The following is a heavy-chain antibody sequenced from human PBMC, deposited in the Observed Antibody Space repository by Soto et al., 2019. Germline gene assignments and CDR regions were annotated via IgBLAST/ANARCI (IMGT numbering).Heavy chain of an antibody. CDR1: GFTFSSYG. Sequence: GGSLRLSCAASGFTFSSYGMHWVRQAPGKGLEWVAVISYDGSNKYYADSVKGRFTISRDNSKNTLYLQMNSLRAEDTAVYYCAKDQALRTHDYGDYPTDYYYYGMDVWGQGTTVTVSS. D-gene: IGHD4-17*01. V-gene: IGHV3-30*18. J-gene: IGHJ6*02. CDR3: AKDQALRTHDYGDYPTDYYYYGMDV. CDR2: ISYDGSNK.